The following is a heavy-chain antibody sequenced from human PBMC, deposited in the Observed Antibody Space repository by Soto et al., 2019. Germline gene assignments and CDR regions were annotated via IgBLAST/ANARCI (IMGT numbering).Heavy chain of an antibody. CDR3: ARGGGSTFNWFDP. Sequence: QLQLQESGPGLVKPSETLSLTCTVSGGSISSFNYFWGWIRQPPGKGLEWIGSLYYSGNTYYTPSLRSRVTITVDTSKKQCTLTLRSVTAADPAVYYCARGGGSTFNWFDPWGQGTLVTVSP. CDR2: LYYSGNT. D-gene: IGHD2-15*01. J-gene: IGHJ5*02. CDR1: GGSISSFNYF. V-gene: IGHV4-39*01.